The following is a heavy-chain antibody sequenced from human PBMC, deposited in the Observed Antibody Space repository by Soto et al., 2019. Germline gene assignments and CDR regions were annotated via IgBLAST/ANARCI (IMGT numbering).Heavy chain of an antibody. D-gene: IGHD2-15*01. V-gene: IGHV4-59*01. CDR2: IYYSGST. Sequence: ETLSLTCTVSGGSISSYYWSWIRQPPGKGLEWIGCIYYSGSTNYNPSLKSRVTISVDTSKNQFSLKLSSVTAADTAVYYCAREPIDYYGMDVWGQGTTVTVSS. CDR3: AREPIDYYGMDV. CDR1: GGSISSYY. J-gene: IGHJ6*02.